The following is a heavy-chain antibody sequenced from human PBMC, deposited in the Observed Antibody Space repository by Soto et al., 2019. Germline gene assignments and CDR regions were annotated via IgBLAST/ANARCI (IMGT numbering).Heavy chain of an antibody. V-gene: IGHV3-23*01. D-gene: IGHD2-15*01. J-gene: IGHJ5*02. Sequence: GGSLRLSCSASGYTFNSYAMSGVRQAPGKGLEWVSAISGSGGSTYYADSVKGRFTISRDNSKNTLYLQMNSLRAEDTAVYYCAKEDIVVEVAAGHCFDPWGQGILVSVYS. CDR3: AKEDIVVEVAAGHCFDP. CDR2: ISGSGGST. CDR1: GYTFNSYA.